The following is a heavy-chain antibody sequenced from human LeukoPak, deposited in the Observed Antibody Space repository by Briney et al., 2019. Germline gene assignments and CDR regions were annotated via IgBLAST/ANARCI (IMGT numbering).Heavy chain of an antibody. V-gene: IGHV1-46*01. CDR1: GYTFTSYY. CDR3: ATGLLSGYYDSSGYPDY. J-gene: IGHJ4*02. Sequence: GASVKVSCKASGYTFTSYYMHWVRQAPGQGLEWMGIINPSGGSTSYAQKFQGRVTMTRDTSTSTVYMELSSLRSEDTAVYYCATGLLSGYYDSSGYPDYWGQGTLVTVSS. CDR2: INPSGGST. D-gene: IGHD3-22*01.